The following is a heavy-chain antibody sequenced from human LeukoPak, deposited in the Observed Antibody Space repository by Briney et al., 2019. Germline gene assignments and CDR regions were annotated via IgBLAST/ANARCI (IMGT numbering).Heavy chain of an antibody. CDR2: IIPFLGLA. Sequence: SVKVSCKASGGTFSSYAISGVRQAPGEGLEWRGRIIPFLGLANYAQKFQGRVTITADKSTSTAYMELSSLRSEDTAVYYCARASLPTLVTPREWYYYGMDVWGQGTTVTVSS. D-gene: IGHD4-23*01. J-gene: IGHJ6*02. CDR1: GGTFSSYA. V-gene: IGHV1-69*04. CDR3: ARASLPTLVTPREWYYYGMDV.